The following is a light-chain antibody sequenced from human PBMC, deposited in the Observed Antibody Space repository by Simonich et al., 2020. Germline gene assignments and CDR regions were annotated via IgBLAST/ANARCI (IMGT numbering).Light chain of an antibody. CDR1: QCVLYSSNNKNY. J-gene: IGKJ2*01. CDR3: QQYYSTPPT. V-gene: IGKV4-1*01. CDR2: WAC. Sequence: DIVMTQSPDSLAVSLGERATINCKSSQCVLYSSNNKNYLAWYQQKPGQPPKLLIYWACTRESGVPDRFSGSGSGTDFTLTISSLQAEDVAVYYCQQYYSTPPTFGQGTKLEIK.